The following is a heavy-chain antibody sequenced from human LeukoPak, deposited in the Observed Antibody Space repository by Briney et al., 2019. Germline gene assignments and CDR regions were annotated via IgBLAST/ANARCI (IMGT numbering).Heavy chain of an antibody. CDR2: MNPNGGNT. J-gene: IGHJ3*02. Sequence: GASVKVSCKASGYTFTSYDINWVRQATGQGLEWMGWMNPNGGNTGYAQKFQGRVTMTRNTSISTAYMELSSLRSEDTAVYYCAGVNYDYVWGSYRDDAFDIWGQGTMVTVSS. CDR3: AGVNYDYVWGSYRDDAFDI. V-gene: IGHV1-8*01. CDR1: GYTFTSYD. D-gene: IGHD3-16*02.